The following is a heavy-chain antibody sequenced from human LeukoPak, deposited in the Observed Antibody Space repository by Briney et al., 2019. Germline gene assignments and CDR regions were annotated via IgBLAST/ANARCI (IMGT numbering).Heavy chain of an antibody. CDR3: ARDVGGELLPTYYFDY. CDR1: GGSISSSSYY. V-gene: IGHV4-39*07. Sequence: SETLSLTCTVSGGSISSSSYYWGWIRQPPGKGLEWIGTIYYSGSTYYNASLKSRVTISLDTSKNQFSLRLSSVTAADTAVYYCARDVGGELLPTYYFDYWGQGTLVTVSS. D-gene: IGHD1-26*01. J-gene: IGHJ4*02. CDR2: IYYSGST.